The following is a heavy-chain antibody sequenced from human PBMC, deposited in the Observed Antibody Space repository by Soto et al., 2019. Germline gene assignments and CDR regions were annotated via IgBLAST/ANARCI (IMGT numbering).Heavy chain of an antibody. Sequence: QVQLVESGGGVVQPGRSLRLSCAASGFTFSSYGMHWVRQAPGKGLEWVAVISYDGSNKYYADSVKGRFTISRDNSKNTLDLQMNSLRAEDTAVYYCAKDRGAALGMLDAFDIWGQGTMVTVSS. CDR2: ISYDGSNK. CDR1: GFTFSSYG. CDR3: AKDRGAALGMLDAFDI. J-gene: IGHJ3*02. V-gene: IGHV3-30*18. D-gene: IGHD7-27*01.